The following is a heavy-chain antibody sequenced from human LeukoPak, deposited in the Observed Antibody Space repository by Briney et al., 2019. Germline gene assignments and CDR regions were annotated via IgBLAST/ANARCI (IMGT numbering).Heavy chain of an antibody. Sequence: PSETLSLTCAVYGGSFSGYYWRWIRQPPGKGLEWIGEINHSGSTNYNPSLKSRVTISVDTSKNQFSLKLSSVTAADTAVYYCARLNPDSSGYYYYYMDVWGKGTTVTVSS. J-gene: IGHJ6*03. CDR1: GGSFSGYY. V-gene: IGHV4-34*01. CDR2: INHSGST. D-gene: IGHD3-22*01. CDR3: ARLNPDSSGYYYYYMDV.